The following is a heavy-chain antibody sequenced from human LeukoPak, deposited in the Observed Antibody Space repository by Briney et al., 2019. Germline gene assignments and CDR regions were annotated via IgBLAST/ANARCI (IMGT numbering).Heavy chain of an antibody. D-gene: IGHD6-19*01. J-gene: IGHJ4*02. CDR2: ISSSSSYI. Sequence: NPGGSLRLSCTASGLSLNSYAMSWVRQVPGKGLEWVSSISSSSSYIYYADSVKGRFTISRDNAKNSLYLQMNSLRAEDTAVYYCAKDWLRGSYLDYWGQGTLVTVSS. CDR1: GLSLNSYA. CDR3: AKDWLRGSYLDY. V-gene: IGHV3-21*01.